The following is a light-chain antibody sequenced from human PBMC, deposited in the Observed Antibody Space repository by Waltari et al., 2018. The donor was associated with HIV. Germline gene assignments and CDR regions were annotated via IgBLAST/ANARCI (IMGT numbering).Light chain of an antibody. V-gene: IGKV3-20*01. CDR1: QSVRNTY. J-gene: IGKJ1*01. CDR3: QQYGTSPRT. Sequence: YSRATQSVRNTYLAWYQQKPGQAPRRRIYGASSRATGIPDRFSGSGSGTDFTLTISGLEPEDFAVYYCQQYGTSPRTFGQGTKVEIK. CDR2: GAS.